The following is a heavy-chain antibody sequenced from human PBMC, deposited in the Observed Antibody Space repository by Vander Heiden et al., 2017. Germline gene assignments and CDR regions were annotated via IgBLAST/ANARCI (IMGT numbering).Heavy chain of an antibody. J-gene: IGHJ4*02. CDR3: AKDEAIGSSSPFDY. CDR1: GFSFDDYA. CDR2: ISWNSGSI. D-gene: IGHD6-13*01. Sequence: EVQLVESGGGLVKPGRSLRLSCAASGFSFDDYAMHWVRQAPGKGLEWVSGISWNSGSIGYADSVKGRFTISRDNAKNSLYLQMNSLRAEDTALYYCAKDEAIGSSSPFDYWGQGTLVTVSS. V-gene: IGHV3-9*01.